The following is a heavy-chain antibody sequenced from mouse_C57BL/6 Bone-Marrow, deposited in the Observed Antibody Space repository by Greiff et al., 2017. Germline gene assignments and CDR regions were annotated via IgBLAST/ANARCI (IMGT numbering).Heavy chain of an antibody. Sequence: QVQLQQSGAELVKPGASVKISCKASGYAFSSYWMNWVKQRPGKGLEWIGQIYPGDGDTNYKGKFKGKATLTADKSSSTAYMQLSSLTSEDSAVYFCARRANWDTVFDYWGQGTTLTVSS. D-gene: IGHD4-1*01. CDR2: IYPGDGDT. J-gene: IGHJ2*01. V-gene: IGHV1-80*01. CDR1: GYAFSSYW. CDR3: ARRANWDTVFDY.